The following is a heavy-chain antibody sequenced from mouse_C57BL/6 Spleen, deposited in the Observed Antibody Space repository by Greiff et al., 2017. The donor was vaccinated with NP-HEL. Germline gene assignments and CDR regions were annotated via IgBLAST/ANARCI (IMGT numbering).Heavy chain of an antibody. CDR2: IYPRSGNT. CDR3: ARNWDRHFDY. V-gene: IGHV1-81*01. CDR1: GYTFTSYG. D-gene: IGHD4-1*01. Sequence: QVHVKQSGAELARPGASVKLSCKASGYTFTSYGISWVKQRTGQGLEWIGEIYPRSGNTYYNEKFKGKATLTADKSSSTAYMELRSLTSEDSAVYFCARNWDRHFDYWGQGTTLTVSS. J-gene: IGHJ2*01.